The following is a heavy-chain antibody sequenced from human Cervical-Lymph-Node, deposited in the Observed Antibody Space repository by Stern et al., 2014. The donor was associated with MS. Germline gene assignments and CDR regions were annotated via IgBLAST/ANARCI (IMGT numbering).Heavy chain of an antibody. D-gene: IGHD3-10*01. CDR2: IIRPVGTA. CDR1: GG. Sequence: VQLVESGADVKKPGSSVRVSCKAFGGISWLRQAPGQGLEYMGGIIRPVGTAHYAQRFHGRLTITADRSTNTTYMELSSLRSDDTAIYYCARGAGDNWFDPWGQGTLVSVSS. V-gene: IGHV1-69*06. CDR3: ARGAGDNWFDP. J-gene: IGHJ5*02.